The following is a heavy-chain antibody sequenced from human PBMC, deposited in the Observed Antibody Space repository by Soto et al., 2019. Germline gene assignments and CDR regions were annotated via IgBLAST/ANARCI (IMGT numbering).Heavy chain of an antibody. CDR1: GYSITTYW. J-gene: IGHJ4*02. D-gene: IGHD4-17*01. CDR3: ATVERTMTTGGFGY. CDR2: IYPGDSCS. V-gene: IGHV5-51*01. Sequence: PGESLKISGKGSGYSITTYWIGWVRKMPGKGLDWTGSIYPGDSCSKYSPSVQGQVTISADKYISTAYLQWSSLRASDTAMYYCATVERTMTTGGFGYWGQGTVVTVSS.